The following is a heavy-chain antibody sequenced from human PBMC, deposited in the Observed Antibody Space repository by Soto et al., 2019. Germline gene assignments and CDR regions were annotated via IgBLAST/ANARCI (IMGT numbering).Heavy chain of an antibody. J-gene: IGHJ4*02. CDR3: ARVRRYSYARRSGFDY. V-gene: IGHV4-31*03. Sequence: QVQLQESGPGLVKPSQTLSLTCTVSGGPISSGGYYWSWIRQHPGKGLEWIGYIDYSGSTYYNPSLKSRVTITVDTSKNPFSLKMSSVTAEDAAVYYWARVRRYSYARRSGFDYWGQGTLVTVSS. CDR2: IDYSGST. D-gene: IGHD5-18*01. CDR1: GGPISSGGYY.